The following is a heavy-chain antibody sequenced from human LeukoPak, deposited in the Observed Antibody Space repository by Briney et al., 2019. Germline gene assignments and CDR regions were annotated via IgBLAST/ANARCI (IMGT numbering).Heavy chain of an antibody. CDR3: ARDQSPLLWFGEFENWFDP. V-gene: IGHV1-18*01. J-gene: IGHJ5*02. CDR1: GYTFTSYG. D-gene: IGHD3-10*01. CDR2: ISAYNGNT. Sequence: SVKVSCKASGYTFTSYGISWVRQAPGQGPEWMGWISAYNGNTNYAQKLQGRVTMTTDTSTSTAYMELWSLRSDDTAVYYCARDQSPLLWFGEFENWFDPWGQGTLVTVSS.